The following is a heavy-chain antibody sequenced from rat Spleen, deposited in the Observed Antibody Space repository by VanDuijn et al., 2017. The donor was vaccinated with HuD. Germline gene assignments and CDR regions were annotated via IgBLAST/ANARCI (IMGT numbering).Heavy chain of an antibody. CDR3: ARHSDGGYSPYWYFDF. V-gene: IGHV5-29*01. Sequence: EVQLVESGGGFVQPGRSLKLSCAASGLSFSNYDMAWVRQAPTKGLEWVATISYDGSSTYYRDSVKGRLTISRNNAKSTLYLQMDSLRSEDTATYYCARHSDGGYSPYWYFDFWGPGTMVTVSS. D-gene: IGHD1-11*01. CDR1: GLSFSNYD. CDR2: ISYDGSST. J-gene: IGHJ1*01.